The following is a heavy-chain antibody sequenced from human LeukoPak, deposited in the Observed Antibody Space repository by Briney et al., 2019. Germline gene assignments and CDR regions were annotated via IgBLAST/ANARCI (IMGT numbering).Heavy chain of an antibody. Sequence: GGSLRLSCAASGFTFSSYWMHWVRQTPGKGLVWVSRINSDGSSTVSADSVKGRFTISRDNAMNTLYLQMNSLRAEDTAVYYCARDLSSPSDTNIAIDYWGQGTLVTVSS. CDR2: INSDGSST. D-gene: IGHD6-13*01. J-gene: IGHJ4*02. CDR3: ARDLSSPSDTNIAIDY. V-gene: IGHV3-74*01. CDR1: GFTFSSYW.